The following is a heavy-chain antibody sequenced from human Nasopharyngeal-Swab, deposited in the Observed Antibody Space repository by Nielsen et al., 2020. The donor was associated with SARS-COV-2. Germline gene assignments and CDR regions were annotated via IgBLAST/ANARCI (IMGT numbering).Heavy chain of an antibody. CDR2: IIPIFGTA. V-gene: IGHV1-69*13. CDR1: GGTFSSYA. D-gene: IGHD3-3*01. J-gene: IGHJ4*02. Sequence: SVKVSCKASGGTFSSYAISWVRQAPGQGLEWMGGIIPIFGTANYAQKFQGRVTITADESTSTAYMELSSLRSEDTAVYYCARDTGYYDFWSGFHLYYFDYWDQGTLVTVSS. CDR3: ARDTGYYDFWSGFHLYYFDY.